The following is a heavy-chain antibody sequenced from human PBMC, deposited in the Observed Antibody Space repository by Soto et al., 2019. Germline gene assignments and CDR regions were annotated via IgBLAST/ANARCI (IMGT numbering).Heavy chain of an antibody. J-gene: IGHJ5*02. CDR2: ISGSGGSR. D-gene: IGHD5-18*01. V-gene: IGHV3-23*01. Sequence: GSLRPPLEALWFTYHNCPMSLDPPAPRKGLGGGSAISGSGGSRYYADSVKGRFTISRDNSKNTLYLQMNSLRAEDTAVYYCAKSWFAAMVFLFATWGQGT. CDR3: AKSWFAAMVFLFAT. CDR1: WFTYHNCP.